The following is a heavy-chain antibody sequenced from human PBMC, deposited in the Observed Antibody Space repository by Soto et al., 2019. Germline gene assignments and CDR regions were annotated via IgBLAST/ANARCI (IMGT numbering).Heavy chain of an antibody. J-gene: IGHJ4*02. CDR1: GFTFSNYI. CDR2: ILHDGNNK. CDR3: SIDYEDGSYCDLGY. D-gene: IGHD3-10*01. Sequence: QVQLVESGGGVVQPGRSLRLSCAASGFTFSNYIMHWVRQAPGKGLEWVAMILHDGNNKYYADSVKGRFTISRDNSKNTLYLQLNSLRTEDTAIYYCSIDYEDGSYCDLGYWGQGTLVTVSS. V-gene: IGHV3-30-3*01.